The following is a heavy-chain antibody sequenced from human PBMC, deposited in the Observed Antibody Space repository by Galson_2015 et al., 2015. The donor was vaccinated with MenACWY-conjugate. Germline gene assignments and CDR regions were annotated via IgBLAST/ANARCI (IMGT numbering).Heavy chain of an antibody. CDR2: INRDGGGT. CDR3: ARIIHDGLDY. Sequence: SLRLSCAASGFTFGDYGMNWVRQAPGKGLEWVTNINRDGGGTYYASSVKGRFTISKDNAENSLYLQMNSLRAEDTAIYYCARIIHDGLDYWGQGTLVTVSS. V-gene: IGHV3-7*01. J-gene: IGHJ4*02. CDR1: GFTFGDYG. D-gene: IGHD1-1*01.